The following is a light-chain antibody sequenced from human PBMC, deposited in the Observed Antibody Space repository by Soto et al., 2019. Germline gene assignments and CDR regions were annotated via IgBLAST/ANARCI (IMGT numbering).Light chain of an antibody. V-gene: IGKV3-11*01. J-gene: IGKJ1*01. CDR2: SAS. Sequence: EIVLTQSPATLSLSPGERATLSCRASQSVSSSYLAWYQQKPGQAPRFLIYSASNRATGIPARFSGSGSGTDFTLTISSLEPEDFAVYYCQQRSNWPPWTFGQGTKVDIK. CDR3: QQRSNWPPWT. CDR1: QSVSSSY.